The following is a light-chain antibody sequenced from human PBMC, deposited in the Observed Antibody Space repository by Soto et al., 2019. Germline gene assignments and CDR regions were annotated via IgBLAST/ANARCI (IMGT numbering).Light chain of an antibody. CDR1: SSNIGSNY. J-gene: IGLJ3*02. CDR3: ATWDDSLSGPV. V-gene: IGLV1-47*02. CDR2: SND. Sequence: QSVLTQPPSASGTPGQRVTISCSGSSSNIGSNYGYWYQQLPGTAPKLLIYSNDQRPSGVPDRFSGSKSGTSASLAISGLQSEDEADYYCATWDDSLSGPVFGGGTKLTVL.